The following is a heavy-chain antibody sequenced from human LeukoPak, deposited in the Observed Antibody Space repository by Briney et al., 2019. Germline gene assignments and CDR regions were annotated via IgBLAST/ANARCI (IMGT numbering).Heavy chain of an antibody. D-gene: IGHD6-13*01. J-gene: IGHJ4*02. CDR2: IYYSGST. CDR3: ARGRSSPRY. CDR1: GDSVSSGGYY. Sequence: SSETLSLTCTVSGDSVSSGGYYWSWIRQHPGKGLEWIGYIYYSGSTYYNPSLKSRVIISVDTSKNQFSLKLNSVTAADTAVYYCARGRSSPRYWGQGTLVTVSS. V-gene: IGHV4-31*03.